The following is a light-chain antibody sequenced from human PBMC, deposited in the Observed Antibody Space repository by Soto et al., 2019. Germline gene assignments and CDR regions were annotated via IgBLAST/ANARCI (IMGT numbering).Light chain of an antibody. V-gene: IGKV1-27*01. CDR1: QGIGNY. J-gene: IGKJ5*01. CDR3: QVYNDGPPG. CDR2: GSS. Sequence: DIQMTQSPSSLSASVVERVTITFRASQGIGNYLAWYQHKPGKVPKLLIYGSSTLQSRVPSRFSGGGSGTEFTLTISGLQIEDLATYYCQVYNDGPPGFGQGTRLEIK.